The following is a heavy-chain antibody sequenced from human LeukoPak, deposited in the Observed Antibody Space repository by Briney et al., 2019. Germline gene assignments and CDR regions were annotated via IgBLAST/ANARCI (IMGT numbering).Heavy chain of an antibody. CDR2: INHSGST. CDR3: ARGVSDFWSGYLGYYYYYMDV. D-gene: IGHD3-3*01. V-gene: IGHV4-34*01. CDR1: GGSFSGYY. J-gene: IGHJ6*03. Sequence: SETLSLTCAVYGGSFSGYYWSWIRQPPGKGLEWIGEINHSGSTNYNPSLKSRVTISVDTSKNQFSLKLSSVTAADTAVYYCARGVSDFWSGYLGYYYYYMDVWGKGTTVTVSS.